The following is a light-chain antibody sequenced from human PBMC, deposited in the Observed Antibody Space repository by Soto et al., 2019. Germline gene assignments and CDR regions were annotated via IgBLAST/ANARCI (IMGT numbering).Light chain of an antibody. CDR2: GNS. CDR3: QSYDSSLSGSRV. J-gene: IGLJ1*01. CDR1: SSNIGAGYD. Sequence: QPVLTQPPSVSGAPGQRVTISCTGSSSNIGAGYDVHWYQQLPGTAPKLLIYGNSNRPSGVPDRFSGSKSGTSASLAITGLQAEDEADYYCQSYDSSLSGSRVFGTGTKLIVL. V-gene: IGLV1-40*01.